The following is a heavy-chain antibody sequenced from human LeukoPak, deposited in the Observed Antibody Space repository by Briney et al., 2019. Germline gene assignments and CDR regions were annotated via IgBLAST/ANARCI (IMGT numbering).Heavy chain of an antibody. CDR3: AREPDSNYGILDY. Sequence: PSQTLSLTCTVSGGSISSGGYYWSWIRQHPGKGLEWIGYIYYSGSTYYNPSLKSRVTISVDTSKNQFSLKLSSVTAADTAVYYCAREPDSNYGILDYWGQGTLVTVSS. D-gene: IGHD4-11*01. V-gene: IGHV4-31*03. CDR2: IYYSGST. J-gene: IGHJ4*02. CDR1: GGSISSGGYY.